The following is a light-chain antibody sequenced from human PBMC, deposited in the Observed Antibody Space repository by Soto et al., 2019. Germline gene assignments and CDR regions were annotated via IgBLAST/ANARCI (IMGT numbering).Light chain of an antibody. J-gene: IGKJ1*01. Sequence: DIVLTQSPGTLSLSPGERAALSCRASQSVSSSYLAWYQQKPGQAPRLLIYGASIRATGIPDRFSGSGSGTDFTLTISRLEPEDFAVYYCQHYGSSPTWTFGQGTKVDI. CDR3: QHYGSSPTWT. V-gene: IGKV3-20*01. CDR2: GAS. CDR1: QSVSSSY.